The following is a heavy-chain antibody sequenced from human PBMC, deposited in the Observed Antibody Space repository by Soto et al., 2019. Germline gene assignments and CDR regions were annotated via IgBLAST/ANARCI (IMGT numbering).Heavy chain of an antibody. CDR3: AGDGIVATIWYFDL. V-gene: IGHV3-21*01. CDR1: GFTFSSYS. J-gene: IGHJ2*01. CDR2: ISSSSSYI. Sequence: KAGGSLRLSCAASGFTFSSYSMNWVRQAPGKGLEWVSSISSSSSYIYYADSVKGRFTISRDNAKNSLYLQMNSLRAEDTAVYYCAGDGIVATIWYFDLWGRGTLVTVSS. D-gene: IGHD5-12*01.